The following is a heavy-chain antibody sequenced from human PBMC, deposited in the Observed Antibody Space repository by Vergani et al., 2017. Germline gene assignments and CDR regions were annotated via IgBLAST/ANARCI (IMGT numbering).Heavy chain of an antibody. CDR1: GFLFSNYD. CDR2: IWSDGSNK. J-gene: IGHJ4*02. D-gene: IGHD2/OR15-2a*01. V-gene: IGHV3-33*01. CDR3: ARDLGTINRYFDY. Sequence: QVQLVEYGGGVVQPGRSLRLSCAASGFLFSNYDMHWVRQAPGRGLEWVAVIWSDGSNKYYADSMKGQITISRDNSKNTLYLQMNRLRAEDTAVYYCARDLGTINRYFDYWGQGTLVTVSS.